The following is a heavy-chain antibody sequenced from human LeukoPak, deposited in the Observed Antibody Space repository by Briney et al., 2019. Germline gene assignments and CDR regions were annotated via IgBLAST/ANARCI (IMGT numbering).Heavy chain of an antibody. J-gene: IGHJ5*02. CDR1: GGSFSGYY. Sequence: PSETLSLTCAVYGGSFSGYYWSWIRQPPGKGLEWIGEINHSGSTNYNPSLKSRVTMSVDTSKNQFSLKLSSVTAADTAVYYCARVVYGSGIDWRDWWSWFDPWGQGTLVTVSS. CDR2: INHSGST. D-gene: IGHD3-10*01. CDR3: ARVVYGSGIDWRDWWSWFDP. V-gene: IGHV4-34*01.